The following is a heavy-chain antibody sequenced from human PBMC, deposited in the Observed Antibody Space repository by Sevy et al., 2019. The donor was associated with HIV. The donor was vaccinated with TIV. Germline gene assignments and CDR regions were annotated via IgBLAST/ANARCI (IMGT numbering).Heavy chain of an antibody. D-gene: IGHD3-10*01. V-gene: IGHV3-7*01. J-gene: IGHJ4*02. CDR3: ASAPYGSGSSYYFDY. CDR2: INQDGSEK. CDR1: GFTFSNYW. Sequence: GGSLRLSCAASGFTFSNYWMSWVRQAPGKGPEWVAHINQDGSEKYYWDPGKGRFTVSRDNAKNSLYLQMNSLRDEDTAVYYCASAPYGSGSSYYFDYWGQGARVTVSS.